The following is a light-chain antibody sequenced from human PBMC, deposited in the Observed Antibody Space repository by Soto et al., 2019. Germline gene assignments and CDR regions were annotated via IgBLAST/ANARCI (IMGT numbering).Light chain of an antibody. CDR2: DAS. J-gene: IGKJ5*01. V-gene: IGKV1-33*01. Sequence: GYRVTITFEASQDITKYLNWYQQKPGKAPKLQIYDASNLEIGVPSRFSGSGSGTDFTFTISTLQPEDVATYYCQHYANLPITFGQGTRLEIK. CDR3: QHYANLPIT. CDR1: QDITKY.